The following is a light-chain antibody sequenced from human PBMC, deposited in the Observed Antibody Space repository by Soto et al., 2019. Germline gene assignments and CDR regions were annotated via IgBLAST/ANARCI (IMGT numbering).Light chain of an antibody. CDR3: QQRSDWPIT. V-gene: IGKV3-11*01. Sequence: EIVMTHSQATLSVSPGERATLSFRASQSVSDSLAWYQQKPGQAPSLLIYAASNRATGIPARFSGSGSGTDFTLTISSLEPEDSAVYYCQQRSDWPITSGGGTKVDIK. CDR2: AAS. CDR1: QSVSDS. J-gene: IGKJ4*01.